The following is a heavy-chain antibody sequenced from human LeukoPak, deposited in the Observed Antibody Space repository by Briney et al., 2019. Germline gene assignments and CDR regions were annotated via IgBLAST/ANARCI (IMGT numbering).Heavy chain of an antibody. CDR2: INPSGGGT. V-gene: IGHV1-46*01. Sequence: ASVKVSCKASGYTFTSYYMHWVRQAPAQGLEWMGIINPSGGGTSYAQKFQGRVTMTRDTSTSTVYMELSSLRSEDTAVYYCARGATRYCGGGCYHIDPWGQGTLVTVSS. D-gene: IGHD2-21*02. J-gene: IGHJ5*02. CDR3: ARGATRYCGGGCYHIDP. CDR1: GYTFTSYY.